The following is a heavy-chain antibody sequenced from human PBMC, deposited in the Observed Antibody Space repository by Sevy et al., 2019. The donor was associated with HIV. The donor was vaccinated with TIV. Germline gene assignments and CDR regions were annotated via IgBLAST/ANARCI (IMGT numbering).Heavy chain of an antibody. V-gene: IGHV3-23*01. J-gene: IGHJ3*02. CDR2: ICGGDGST. D-gene: IGHD3-22*01. CDR1: GFRFSSFA. Sequence: GGSLRLSCAASGFRFSSFAMIWVRQAPGKGLEWVSEICGGDGSTYYADSVKGRFTISRDNSKNTVYLQMSSLRDEDTALYYCSKGCHSDYFVADTLDIWGQGTMVTVSS. CDR3: SKGCHSDYFVADTLDI.